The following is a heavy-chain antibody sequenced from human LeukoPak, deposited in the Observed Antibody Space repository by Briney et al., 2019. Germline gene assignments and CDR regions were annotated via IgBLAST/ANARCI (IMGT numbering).Heavy chain of an antibody. CDR3: ARDATDMGLD. CDR2: ISSSSSYI. Sequence: GGSLRLSCAASGFTFSSYNMNWVRQAPGKGLEWVSSISSSSSYIYYADSVKGRFTISRDNAKNSLYLQMNSLGAEDTAVYYCARDATDMGLDWGQGTMVTVSS. V-gene: IGHV3-21*01. J-gene: IGHJ3*01. CDR1: GFTFSSYN. D-gene: IGHD3-16*01.